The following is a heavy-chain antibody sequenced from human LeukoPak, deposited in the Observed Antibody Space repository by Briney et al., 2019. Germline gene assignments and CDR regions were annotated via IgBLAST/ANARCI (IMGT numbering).Heavy chain of an antibody. V-gene: IGHV4-38-2*01. Sequence: SETLSLTCAVSGYSISSGYYWGWIRQPPGKGLEWIGSIYHSGSTYYNPSLKSRVTISVDTPKNQFSLKLSSVTAADTAVYYCASDYCSGGSCYSYYFDYWGQGTLVTVSS. CDR1: GYSISSGYY. D-gene: IGHD2-15*01. CDR3: ASDYCSGGSCYSYYFDY. CDR2: IYHSGST. J-gene: IGHJ4*02.